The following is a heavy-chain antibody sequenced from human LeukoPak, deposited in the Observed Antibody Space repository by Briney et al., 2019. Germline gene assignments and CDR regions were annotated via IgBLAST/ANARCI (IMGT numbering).Heavy chain of an antibody. CDR2: ISWNSGSI. Sequence: GGSLRLSCAASGFTFDDYVMHWVRQAPGKGLEWVSGISWNSGSIGYADSVKGRFTISRDNAKNSLYLQMNSLRAEDTALYYCAKDPNYYDSSGYYDYWGQGALVTVSS. D-gene: IGHD3-22*01. CDR3: AKDPNYYDSSGYYDY. J-gene: IGHJ4*02. V-gene: IGHV3-9*01. CDR1: GFTFDDYV.